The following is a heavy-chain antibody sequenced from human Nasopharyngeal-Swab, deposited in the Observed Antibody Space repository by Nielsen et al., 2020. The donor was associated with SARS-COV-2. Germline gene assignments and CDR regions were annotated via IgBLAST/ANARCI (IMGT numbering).Heavy chain of an antibody. CDR2: INHSGST. Sequence: SQTLSLTCAVYGGSFSGYYWSWIRQPPGKGLEWIGEINHSGSTNYNPSLKSRVTISVDTSKNQFSLKLSSVTAADTAVYYCARVPPIAVVGKGVDVWGQGTTVTVSS. CDR1: GGSFSGYY. D-gene: IGHD6-19*01. V-gene: IGHV4-34*01. J-gene: IGHJ6*02. CDR3: ARVPPIAVVGKGVDV.